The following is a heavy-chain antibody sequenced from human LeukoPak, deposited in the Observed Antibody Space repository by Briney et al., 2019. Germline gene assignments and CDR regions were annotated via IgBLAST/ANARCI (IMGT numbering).Heavy chain of an antibody. CDR1: GYTFTYRY. D-gene: IGHD5-18*01. CDR2: ITPFNGNT. Sequence: ASVKVSCKASGYTFTYRYLHWVRQAPGQALEWMGWITPFNGNTNYAQKFLDRVTITRDRSMSTAYMELSSLRSEDTAMYYCATAIRVDTALGAFDIWGQGTMVTVSS. CDR3: ATAIRVDTALGAFDI. J-gene: IGHJ3*02. V-gene: IGHV1-45*02.